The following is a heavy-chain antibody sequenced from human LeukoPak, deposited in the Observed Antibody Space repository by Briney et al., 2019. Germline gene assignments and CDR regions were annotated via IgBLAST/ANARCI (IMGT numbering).Heavy chain of an antibody. V-gene: IGHV3-21*01. CDR2: ISSSSSYI. D-gene: IGHD3-3*01. CDR1: GFTFSSFG. J-gene: IGHJ6*03. CDR3: ARGPDFWSGPALLYYMDV. Sequence: GGSLRLSCAASGFTFSSFGMNWVHQAPGKGLEWVSSISSSSSYIYYADSVKGRFTISRDNAKNSLYLQMNSLRAEDTAVYYCARGPDFWSGPALLYYMDVWGKGTTVTVSS.